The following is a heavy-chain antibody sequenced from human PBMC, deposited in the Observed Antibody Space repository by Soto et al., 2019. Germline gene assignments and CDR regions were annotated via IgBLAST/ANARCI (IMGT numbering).Heavy chain of an antibody. V-gene: IGHV3-23*01. J-gene: IGHJ4*02. CDR2: ISGSGGST. Sequence: GGSLRLSCQASAFTFSSYAMSWVRQAPGKGLEWVSAISGSGGSTYYADSVKGRFTISRDNSKNTLYLQMNSLRAEDTAVYYCAKDQVVVVPAAKGPWGQGTLVTVSS. CDR1: AFTFSSYA. CDR3: AKDQVVVVPAAKGP. D-gene: IGHD2-2*01.